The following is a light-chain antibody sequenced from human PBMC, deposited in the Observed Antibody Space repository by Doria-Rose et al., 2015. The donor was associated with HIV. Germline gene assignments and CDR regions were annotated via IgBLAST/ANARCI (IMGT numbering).Light chain of an antibody. CDR2: GAS. J-gene: IGKJ1*01. Sequence: TQSPSFLSASVGVRVTITCPASQGISRYLAWYQPKPGKAPTLLIFGASTLQSGVSSRFSGSGSGTEFTLTISSLQPEDFATYYCQQFDSFPRTFGQGTKVELK. CDR1: QGISRY. V-gene: IGKV1-9*01. CDR3: QQFDSFPRT.